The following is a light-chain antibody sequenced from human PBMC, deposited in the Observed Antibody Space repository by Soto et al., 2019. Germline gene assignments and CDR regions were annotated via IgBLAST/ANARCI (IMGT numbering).Light chain of an antibody. Sequence: EIVLTQSPGILSLSPGERATLSCRASQSVTSNLAWYQQKPGQAPRLLMFGASTRATGIPARFGGSGSATEFTLTISSLQSEDFAVYYCQQYSQWPLTFGGGTKVDIK. J-gene: IGKJ4*01. CDR3: QQYSQWPLT. V-gene: IGKV3-15*01. CDR2: GAS. CDR1: QSVTSN.